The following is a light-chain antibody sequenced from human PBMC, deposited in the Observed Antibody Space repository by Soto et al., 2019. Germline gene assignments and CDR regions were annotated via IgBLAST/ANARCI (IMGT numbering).Light chain of an antibody. CDR3: QQVSSYPLT. CDR1: QTVRNNY. J-gene: IGKJ4*01. V-gene: IGKV3-20*01. Sequence: EFVLTQSPGTLSLSPGERATLSCRASQTVRNNYLAWYQQKPGQAPRLLIYDASSRATGIPDRFSGSGSGTDFTLTISRLEPEDFAVYYCQQVSSYPLTFGGGTKVEIK. CDR2: DAS.